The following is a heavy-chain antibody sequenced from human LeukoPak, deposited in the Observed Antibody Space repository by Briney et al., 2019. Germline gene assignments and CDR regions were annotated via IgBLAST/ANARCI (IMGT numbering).Heavy chain of an antibody. CDR2: IYSGGST. J-gene: IGHJ4*02. CDR3: ARLLAYNSGGEAFDH. D-gene: IGHD1-20*01. CDR1: GFTVSSNY. Sequence: GGSLRLSCAASGFTVSSNYMSWVRQAPGKVLEWVSVIYSGGSTYYADSVKGRFTISRDNSKNTLYLQMNSLRAEDTAVYYCARLLAYNSGGEAFDHWGQGALVTVSS. V-gene: IGHV3-53*01.